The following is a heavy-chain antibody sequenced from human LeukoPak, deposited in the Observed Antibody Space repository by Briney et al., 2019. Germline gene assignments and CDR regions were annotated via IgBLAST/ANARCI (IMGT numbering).Heavy chain of an antibody. Sequence: ASVKVSCKASGYTFTSYYMHWVRQAPGQGLEWTGIINPSGGSTSYAQKFQGRVTMTTDTSTSTAYMELRSLRSDDTAVYYCARGPFPTHTDYFDYWGQGTLVTVSS. CDR2: INPSGGST. CDR1: GYTFTSYY. CDR3: ARGPFPTHTDYFDY. V-gene: IGHV1-46*01. J-gene: IGHJ4*02. D-gene: IGHD1-1*01.